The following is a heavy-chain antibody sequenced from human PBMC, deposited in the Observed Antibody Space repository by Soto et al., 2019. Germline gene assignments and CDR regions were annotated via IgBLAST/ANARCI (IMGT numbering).Heavy chain of an antibody. CDR1: GYTFTSYD. CDR3: ARLETLRFLEWPPPYYMDV. D-gene: IGHD3-3*01. CDR2: MNPNSGNT. Sequence: GASVKVSCKASGYTFTSYDINWVRQATGQGLEWMGWMNPNSGNTGYAQKFQGRVTMTRNTSISTAYMELSSLRSEDTAVYYCARLETLRFLEWPPPYYMDVWGKGTTVTVSS. J-gene: IGHJ6*03. V-gene: IGHV1-8*01.